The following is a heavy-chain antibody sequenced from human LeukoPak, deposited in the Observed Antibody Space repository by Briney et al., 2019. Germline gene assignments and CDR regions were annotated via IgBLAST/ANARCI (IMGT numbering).Heavy chain of an antibody. CDR1: GFTVSSNY. CDR2: LFGGGSI. V-gene: IGHV3-66*01. J-gene: IGHJ4*02. D-gene: IGHD2-15*01. CDR3: ARGYCSGGSCYGYYFDY. Sequence: GGSLRLSCAASGFTVSSNYMSWVRQAPGKGLEWVPVLFGGGSIYYADPVKGRLSISRDNSKNTLYLQMNSLRADDTALYFCARGYCSGGSCYGYYFDYWGQGTLVTVSS.